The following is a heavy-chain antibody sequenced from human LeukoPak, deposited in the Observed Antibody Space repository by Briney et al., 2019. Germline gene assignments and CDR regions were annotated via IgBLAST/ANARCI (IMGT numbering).Heavy chain of an antibody. J-gene: IGHJ6*02. CDR1: GDSVSSNSAA. CDR3: ARAGNPRSSWYGNYYYYYGMDV. Sequence: SQTLSLTFAISGDSVSSNSAAWNWIRASPSRGLEWLGRTYYRSKWYNDYAVSVKSRITINPDTSKNQFSLQLNSVTPEDTAVYYCARAGNPRSSWYGNYYYYYGMDVWGQGTTVTVSS. CDR2: TYYRSKWYN. D-gene: IGHD6-13*01. V-gene: IGHV6-1*01.